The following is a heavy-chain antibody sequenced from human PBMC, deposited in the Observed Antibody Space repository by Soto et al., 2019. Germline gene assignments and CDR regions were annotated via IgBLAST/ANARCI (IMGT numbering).Heavy chain of an antibody. Sequence: GGSLRLSCAAYGFTFSSLAMRWVRQSPRRGLEWVARISDGGGNVYYADAVKGRFTVSRDNYRDFVYLEISSLTGNDAAVYYCAKAFERSAFDHWGQGTPVTVSS. V-gene: IGHV3-23*01. CDR3: AKAFERSAFDH. CDR2: ISDGGGNV. CDR1: GFTFSSLA. D-gene: IGHD3-3*01. J-gene: IGHJ4*02.